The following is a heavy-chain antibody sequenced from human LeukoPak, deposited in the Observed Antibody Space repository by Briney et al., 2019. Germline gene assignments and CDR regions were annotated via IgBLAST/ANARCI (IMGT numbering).Heavy chain of an antibody. J-gene: IGHJ4*02. Sequence: GGSLRLSCAASGFTFSSYAMSWVRQAPGKGLEWVSAISGSGGSTYYADSVKGRFTISRDNAKDSLYLQMNSLRAEDTAVYYCARGPDSSSWYSWGQGTLVTVSS. D-gene: IGHD6-13*01. CDR3: ARGPDSSSWYS. V-gene: IGHV3-23*01. CDR1: GFTFSSYA. CDR2: ISGSGGST.